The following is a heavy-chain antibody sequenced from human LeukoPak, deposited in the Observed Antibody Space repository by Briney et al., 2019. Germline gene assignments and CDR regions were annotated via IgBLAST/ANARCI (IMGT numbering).Heavy chain of an antibody. CDR3: ARHLDNSSGWYSGEWFDP. D-gene: IGHD6-19*01. J-gene: IGHJ5*02. CDR2: ISDSGST. Sequence: SETLSLTCTDPGSPISSYYWSWIRQPPGKGLEWIAYISDSGSTKYNPSLESRVTMSVDASMTHFSLRLSSVTAADSAVYYCARHLDNSSGWYSGEWFDPWGQGTLVTVSS. CDR1: GSPISSYY. V-gene: IGHV4-59*01.